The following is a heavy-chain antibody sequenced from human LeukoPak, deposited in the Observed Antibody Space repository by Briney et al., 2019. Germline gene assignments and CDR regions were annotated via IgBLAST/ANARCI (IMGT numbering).Heavy chain of an antibody. CDR2: IYTTAST. D-gene: IGHD3-22*01. J-gene: IGHJ4*02. CDR1: GASISSYY. CDR3: AREVYYDSSNYYYV. V-gene: IGHV4-4*07. Sequence: SETLSLTCTVSGASISSYYWSWIRQPAGKGLEWIGRIYTTASTNYNSSLKSRVTKSVDTSKNQLSLKLRSVIAADTAVYYCAREVYYDSSNYYYVWGQGTLVTVSS.